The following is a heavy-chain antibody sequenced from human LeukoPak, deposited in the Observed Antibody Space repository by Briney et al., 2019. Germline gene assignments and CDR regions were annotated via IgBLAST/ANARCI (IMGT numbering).Heavy chain of an antibody. CDR2: INSDGSST. D-gene: IGHD1-26*01. J-gene: IGHJ4*02. CDR3: ASLLRGAHFDY. V-gene: IGHV3-74*01. Sequence: GGSLRLSCAASEFTFSSYWMHWVRQAPGKGLVWVSRINSDGSSTSYADSVKGRFTISRDNAKNTLYLQMNSLRAEDTAVYYCASLLRGAHFDYWGQGTLVTVSS. CDR1: EFTFSSYW.